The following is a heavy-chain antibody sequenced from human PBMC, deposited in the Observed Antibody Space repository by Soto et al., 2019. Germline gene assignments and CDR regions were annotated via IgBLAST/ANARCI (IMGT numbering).Heavy chain of an antibody. D-gene: IGHD6-19*01. V-gene: IGHV3-30*18. CDR1: GFALSSYG. CDR2: ISYNGNNK. J-gene: IGHJ3*01. CDR3: AKDRGHLAVAAITGGGDFDK. Sequence: QIQLVESGGGVVQPGTSQKLSCTASGFALSSYGMHWVRQAPGKGLERVSVISYNGNNKYYADSVRGRFTISRDNSRSTLYLQMDSLRPEDTAVYYCAKDRGHLAVAAITGGGDFDKWGQGTTVTVSS.